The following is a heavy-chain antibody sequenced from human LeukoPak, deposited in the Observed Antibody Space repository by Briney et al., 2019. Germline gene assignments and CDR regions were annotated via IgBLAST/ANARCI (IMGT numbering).Heavy chain of an antibody. D-gene: IGHD2-2*02. CDR2: IYHSGST. V-gene: IGHV4-30-2*01. J-gene: IGHJ3*02. CDR1: GGSISSGGYY. CDR3: ARGVIVVVPAAIRGRAFDI. Sequence: NPSETLSLTCTVSGGSISSGGYYWSWIRQPPGKGLEWIGYIYHSGSTYYNPSLKSRVTISVDRSKNQFSLKLSSVTAADTAVYYCARGVIVVVPAAIRGRAFDIWGQGTMVTVSS.